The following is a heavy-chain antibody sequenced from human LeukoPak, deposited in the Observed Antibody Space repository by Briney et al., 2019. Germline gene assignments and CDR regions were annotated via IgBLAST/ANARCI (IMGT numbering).Heavy chain of an antibody. Sequence: GGSLRLSCAASGFTFSSDEINWVPHAPGKGLECGSYISSSGSTIYYAGSVKGAFTISRDNAKNSLYLHMNSLRAEQTAVYYCAELGITVIGGVWGKGTTVTISS. J-gene: IGHJ6*04. V-gene: IGHV3-48*03. CDR2: ISSSGSTI. D-gene: IGHD3-10*02. CDR1: GFTFSSDE. CDR3: AELGITVIGGV.